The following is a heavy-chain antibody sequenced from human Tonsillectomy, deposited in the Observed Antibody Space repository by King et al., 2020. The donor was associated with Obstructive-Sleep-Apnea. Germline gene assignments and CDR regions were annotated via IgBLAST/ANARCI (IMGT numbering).Heavy chain of an antibody. CDR1: GFTFSSYT. Sequence: VQLVESGGGLIQPGGSLRLSCAASGFTFSSYTMSWVRQAPGKGLEWVSGISGTGFYTYYADSVKGRFTVSRDNSKNTLYLQMNRLRAEDTAIYYCAKDQLWEKDYWGQGTLVTVSS. CDR2: ISGTGFYT. D-gene: IGHD5-18*01. V-gene: IGHV3-23*04. CDR3: AKDQLWEKDY. J-gene: IGHJ4*02.